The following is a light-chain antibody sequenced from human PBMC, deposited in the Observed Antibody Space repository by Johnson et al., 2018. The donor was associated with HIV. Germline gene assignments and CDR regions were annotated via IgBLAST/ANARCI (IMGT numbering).Light chain of an antibody. CDR2: DNN. CDR1: SSNIGNNY. CDR3: GTRDSFGV. J-gene: IGLJ1*01. Sequence: QSVLTQPPSVSAAPGQKVTISCSGSSSNIGNNYVSWYQQLPGTAPKLLIYDNNKRPSGIPDRFSGSKSGTSATLGITGLQTGDEVDYYCGTRDSFGVFGTGTEVTVL. V-gene: IGLV1-51*01.